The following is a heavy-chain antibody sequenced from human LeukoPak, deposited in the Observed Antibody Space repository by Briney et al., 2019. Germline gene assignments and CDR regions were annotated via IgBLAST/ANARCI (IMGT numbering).Heavy chain of an antibody. Sequence: GGSLRLSCAASGFIFSSSWMSWVRQAPGKGLEWVANIKQDGSEKYYVDSVKGRFTISRDNAKNSLYLQMNSLRAEDTAVYYCARGWPYYYDSSGYVYFDYWGQGTLVTVSS. CDR3: ARGWPYYYDSSGYVYFDY. CDR2: IKQDGSEK. V-gene: IGHV3-7*01. D-gene: IGHD3-22*01. J-gene: IGHJ4*02. CDR1: GFIFSSSW.